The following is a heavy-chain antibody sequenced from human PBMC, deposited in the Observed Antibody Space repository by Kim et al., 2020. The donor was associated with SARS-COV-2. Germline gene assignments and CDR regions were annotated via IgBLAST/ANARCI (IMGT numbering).Heavy chain of an antibody. V-gene: IGHV1-18*01. CDR2: ISAYNGNT. J-gene: IGHJ3*02. CDR1: GYTFTSYG. D-gene: IGHD3-22*01. CDR3: ARGDYYDSSGYYYVGAFDI. Sequence: ASVKVSCKASGYTFTSYGISWVRQAPGQGLEWMGWISAYNGNTNYAQKLQGRVTMTTDTSTSTAYMELRSLRSDDTAVYYCARGDYYDSSGYYYVGAFDIWGQGTMVTVSS.